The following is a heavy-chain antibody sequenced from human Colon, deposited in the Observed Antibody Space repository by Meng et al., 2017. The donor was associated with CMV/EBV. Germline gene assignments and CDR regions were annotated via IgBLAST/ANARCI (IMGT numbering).Heavy chain of an antibody. CDR1: GFTFSSHG. Sequence: GESLKISCAASGFTFSSHGMHWVRQAPGKGLEWVAFIRYDGSKKYYADSVKGRFTISRDNSRTTLYLQVDSLRTDDTALYYCAKGGNWFRDWFDLWGQGTLVTVSS. J-gene: IGHJ5*02. D-gene: IGHD3-10*01. CDR2: IRYDGSKK. V-gene: IGHV3-30*02. CDR3: AKGGNWFRDWFDL.